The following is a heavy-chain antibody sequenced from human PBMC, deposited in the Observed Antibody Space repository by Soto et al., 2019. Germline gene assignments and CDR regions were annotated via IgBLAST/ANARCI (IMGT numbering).Heavy chain of an antibody. CDR3: ARVRRTTYYFCDIDV. J-gene: IGHJ6*02. V-gene: IGHV4-34*01. CDR2: INHSGST. D-gene: IGHD3-3*01. Sequence: EPLSLTCAVYGGSFSGYYWGWIRQPPGKGLEWIGEINHSGSTKYNPSLKSRVTISVDTSKNQFSLTLSSVTAAKTAVYYCARVRRTTYYFCDIDVWGQGXPVTVSS. CDR1: GGSFSGYY.